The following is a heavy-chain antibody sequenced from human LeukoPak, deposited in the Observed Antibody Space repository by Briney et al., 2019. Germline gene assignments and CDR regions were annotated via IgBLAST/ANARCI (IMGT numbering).Heavy chain of an antibody. J-gene: IGHJ6*02. D-gene: IGHD3-10*01. CDR1: GFTFSSYW. CDR3: ARDPGTMVRGGYGMDV. CDR2: INSDGSST. V-gene: IGHV3-74*01. Sequence: GGSLRLSCAASGFTFSSYWMHWVRQAPGKGLVWVSRINSDGSSTSYADSVKGRFTISRDNAKNTLYLQMNSLRAEDTAVYYCARDPGTMVRGGYGMDVWGQGTTVTVSS.